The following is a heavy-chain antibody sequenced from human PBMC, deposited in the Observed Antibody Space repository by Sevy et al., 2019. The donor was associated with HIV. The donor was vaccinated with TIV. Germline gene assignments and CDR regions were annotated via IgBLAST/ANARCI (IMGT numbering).Heavy chain of an antibody. CDR3: ARRGEGYNQYYFDY. CDR2: VYYNGRT. J-gene: IGHJ4*02. Sequence: SETLSLTCTVSGGSISSSRYLWGWIRQPPGKGLEWIGDVYYNGRTHYNPPLNSRLTISMDTSKNQFSLKLSSMTAADTALYYGARRGEGYNQYYFDYWGQGTQVTVSS. D-gene: IGHD3-10*01. CDR1: GGSISSSRYL. V-gene: IGHV4-39*01.